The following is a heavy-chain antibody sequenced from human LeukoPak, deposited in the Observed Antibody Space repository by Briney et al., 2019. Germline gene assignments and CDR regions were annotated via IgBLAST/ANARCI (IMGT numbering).Heavy chain of an antibody. CDR2: INPSGGST. Sequence: GASVKVSYKASRYTFTSYYMHWVRQAPGQGLEWMVIINPSGGSTSYAQKFQGRVTMTRDTSTSTVYMELSSLRSEDTAVYYCARFVGSGWYGNWFDPWGQGTLVTVSS. CDR3: ARFVGSGWYGNWFDP. J-gene: IGHJ5*02. V-gene: IGHV1-46*01. D-gene: IGHD6-19*01. CDR1: RYTFTSYY.